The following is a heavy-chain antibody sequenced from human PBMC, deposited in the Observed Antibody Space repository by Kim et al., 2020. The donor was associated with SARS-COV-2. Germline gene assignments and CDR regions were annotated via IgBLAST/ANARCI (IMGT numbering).Heavy chain of an antibody. V-gene: IGHV1-3*01. J-gene: IGHJ4*02. D-gene: IGHD3-10*01. CDR1: GYTFTTYA. CDR2: INAGNDDT. Sequence: ASVKVSCKASGYTFTTYAMHWVRQAPGQRLEWMGCINAGNDDTKYSQRFQDRVTITRDTSASTAYMELSSLRSDDTAVYYCARGTSRLLWFGGEWGQGTLVTVS. CDR3: ARGTSRLLWFGGE.